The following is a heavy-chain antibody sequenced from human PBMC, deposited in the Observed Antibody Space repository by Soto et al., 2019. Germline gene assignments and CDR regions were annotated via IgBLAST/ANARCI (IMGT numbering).Heavy chain of an antibody. CDR1: GYTFTDYY. D-gene: IGHD6-19*01. V-gene: IGHV1-2*02. CDR3: ARLRTAVAGDAFDV. J-gene: IGHJ3*01. Sequence: QVQLVQSGAEVKKPGASVKVSCKASGYTFTDYYLHWVRQAPGQRLEWMGWINPNSAGTHFAQKFQGRVTMTREPSIRTAFMELSSLTSDDTAMYFCARLRTAVAGDAFDVWGQGTMVTVSP. CDR2: INPNSAGT.